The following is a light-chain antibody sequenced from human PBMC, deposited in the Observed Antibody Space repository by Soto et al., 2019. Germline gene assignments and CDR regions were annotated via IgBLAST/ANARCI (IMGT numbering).Light chain of an antibody. V-gene: IGLV4-69*01. Sequence: QLVLTQSPSASASLGASVKFTCTLSSGHSSYAIAWHQQQPEKGPRYLMKLNSDGSHNKGDGIPDRFSGSCSGAERYLTIARLQSEDEADYYCQTWDTGSVIFGGGTKLTVL. CDR2: LNSDGSH. CDR1: SGHSSYA. CDR3: QTWDTGSVI. J-gene: IGLJ2*01.